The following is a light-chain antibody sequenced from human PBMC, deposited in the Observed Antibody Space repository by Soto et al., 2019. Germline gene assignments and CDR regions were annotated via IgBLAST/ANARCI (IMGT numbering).Light chain of an antibody. CDR1: QSVSSDF. CDR3: QQYDTSPIP. CDR2: GVS. Sequence: ETVLTQSPGILSLSPGERATLSCRASQSVSSDFFAWYQQQPGQAPRLLIYGVSTRATGIPNRFSRSGSETDCSLTLSRLEPEDVALYYFQQYDTSPIPFGQGTRLQI. J-gene: IGKJ5*01. V-gene: IGKV3-20*01.